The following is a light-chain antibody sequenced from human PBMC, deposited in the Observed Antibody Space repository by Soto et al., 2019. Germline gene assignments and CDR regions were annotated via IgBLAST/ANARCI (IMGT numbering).Light chain of an antibody. CDR2: DVS. J-gene: IGLJ2*01. V-gene: IGLV2-14*01. CDR1: SGDVGGYNY. Sequence: QSVLTQPASVSGSPGQSITISCTGTSGDVGGYNYVSWYQQHPGKVPKLMIYDVSSRPSGVSNRFSGSKSGNTASLTISGLQPEDEADYYCSSYTRSNNVIFGEGTKLTVL. CDR3: SSYTRSNNVI.